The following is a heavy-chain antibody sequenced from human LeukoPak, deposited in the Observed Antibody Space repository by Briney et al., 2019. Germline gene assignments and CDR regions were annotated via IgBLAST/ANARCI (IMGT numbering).Heavy chain of an antibody. D-gene: IGHD3-3*01. J-gene: IGHJ4*02. CDR3: ARHVGVVGVHLDY. V-gene: IGHV3-33*01. CDR1: GCSFSRHG. CDR2: RWFDGSKK. Sequence: SLRLTCAVAGCSFSRHGFHWVRQAPGRGMGWVSVRWFDGSKKYYADSVEGRFTISRDNSKNTLYLQMNSLRPEDTAVYYCARHVGVVGVHLDYWGQGNLVTVSS.